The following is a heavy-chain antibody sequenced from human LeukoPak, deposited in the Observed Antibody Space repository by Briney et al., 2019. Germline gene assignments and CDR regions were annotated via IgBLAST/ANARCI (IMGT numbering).Heavy chain of an antibody. Sequence: ASVTVSCKASGGTFSSYAISWVRQAPGQGLEWMGGIIPIFGTANYAQKFQGRVTITADESTSTAYMELSSLRSEDTAVYYCARSPPPPLWFGELFPYYFDYWGQGTLVTVSS. CDR2: IIPIFGTA. D-gene: IGHD3-10*01. V-gene: IGHV1-69*13. J-gene: IGHJ4*02. CDR1: GGTFSSYA. CDR3: ARSPPPPLWFGELFPYYFDY.